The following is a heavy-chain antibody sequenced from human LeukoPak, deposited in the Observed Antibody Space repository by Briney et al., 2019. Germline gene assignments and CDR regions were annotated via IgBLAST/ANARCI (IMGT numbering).Heavy chain of an antibody. CDR1: GGSFSGYY. V-gene: IGHV4-34*01. CDR3: ARDKGGYYDSSGYYH. D-gene: IGHD3-22*01. Sequence: SETLSLTCAVYGGSFSGYYWSWIRQPPGKGLEWIGEINHSGSTNYNPSLKSRVTISVDTSKSQFSLKLSSVTAADTAVYYCARDKGGYYDSSGYYHWGQGTLVTVSS. CDR2: INHSGST. J-gene: IGHJ4*02.